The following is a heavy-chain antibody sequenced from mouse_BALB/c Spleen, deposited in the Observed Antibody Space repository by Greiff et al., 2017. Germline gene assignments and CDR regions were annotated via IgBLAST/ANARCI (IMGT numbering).Heavy chain of an antibody. Sequence: VQLKESGAELVKPGASVKLSCTASGFNIKDTYMHWVKQRPEQGLEWIGRIDPANGNTKYDPKFQGKATITADTSSNTAYPQLSSLTSEDTAVYYCARGLQAMDYWGQGTSVTVSS. J-gene: IGHJ4*01. CDR2: IDPANGNT. CDR1: GFNIKDTY. CDR3: ARGLQAMDY. V-gene: IGHV14-3*02. D-gene: IGHD2-2*01.